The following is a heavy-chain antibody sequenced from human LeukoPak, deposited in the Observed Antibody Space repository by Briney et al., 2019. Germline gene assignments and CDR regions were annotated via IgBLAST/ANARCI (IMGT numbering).Heavy chain of an antibody. V-gene: IGHV3-23*01. J-gene: IGHJ4*02. CDR1: GFTFSTYA. Sequence: GGSLRLSCAASGFTFSTYAMSWVRQAPGKGLEWVSGISGSGGSTYYADSVKGRFTISRDNSQNTLYLQMNSLRAEDTAMYYCAREIGGGLHYFHSWGQGTPVTVSS. D-gene: IGHD1-26*01. CDR2: ISGSGGST. CDR3: AREIGGGLHYFHS.